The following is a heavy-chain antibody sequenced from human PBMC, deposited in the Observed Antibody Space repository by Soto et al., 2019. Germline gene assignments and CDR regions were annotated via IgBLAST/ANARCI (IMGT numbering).Heavy chain of an antibody. CDR1: GFTFSGSA. V-gene: IGHV3-73*01. J-gene: IGHJ4*02. D-gene: IGHD5-18*01. CDR2: IRSKANSYAT. CDR3: TTLGYSYSPG. Sequence: GSLRLSCAASGFTFSGSAMHWVRQASGKGLEWVGRIRSKANSYATAYAASVKGRFTISRDDSKNTAYLQMNSLKTEDTAVYYCTTLGYSYSPGWGQGTLVTVSS.